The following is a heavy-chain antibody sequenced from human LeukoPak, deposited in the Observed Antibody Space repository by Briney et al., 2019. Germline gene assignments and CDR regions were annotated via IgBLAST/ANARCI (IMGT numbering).Heavy chain of an antibody. CDR1: GGSISSYY. Sequence: SDTLSLTCTVSGGSISSYYWSWIRQPPGKGLEWIGYIYYNGNTIYNPSLKSRVTISVDTSNNQFSLKLISVTAADTAVYYCARHPYYYYYYMDVWGKGTTVTASS. J-gene: IGHJ6*03. CDR3: ARHPYYYYYYMDV. V-gene: IGHV4-59*08. CDR2: IYYNGNT.